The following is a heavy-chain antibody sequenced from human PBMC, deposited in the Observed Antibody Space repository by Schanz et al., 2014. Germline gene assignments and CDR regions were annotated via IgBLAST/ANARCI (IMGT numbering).Heavy chain of an antibody. CDR3: AGDVHFDY. J-gene: IGHJ4*02. CDR2: MIGSSSSV. CDR1: GFTFSIYG. Sequence: EVQLLESGGGLVQPGGSLRLSCAASGFTFSIYGMIWVREAPWKGLWWVSRMIGSSSSVFYAGSVKARFTTSRDNSTKAQSLQMSSLSAEDTADYYCAGDVHFDYWGQGPLVTVSS. V-gene: IGHV3-23*01.